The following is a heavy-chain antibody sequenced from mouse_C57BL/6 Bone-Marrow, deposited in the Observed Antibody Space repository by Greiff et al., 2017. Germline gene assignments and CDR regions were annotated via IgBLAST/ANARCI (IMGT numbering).Heavy chain of an antibody. Sequence: VQLQQPGAELVRPGSSVQLSCKASGYTFTSYWMHWVKQRPIQGLEWIGNIDPSDSETHYNQKFKDKAPLTVDKSSSNAYMQLSSLTTEDSAVYYCATSVAPDNWGKGTTLTVSS. V-gene: IGHV1-52*01. CDR2: IDPSDSET. CDR3: ATSVAPDN. CDR1: GYTFTSYW. J-gene: IGHJ2*01. D-gene: IGHD1-1*01.